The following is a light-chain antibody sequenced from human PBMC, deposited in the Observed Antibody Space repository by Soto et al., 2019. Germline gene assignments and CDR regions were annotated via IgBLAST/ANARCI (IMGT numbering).Light chain of an antibody. V-gene: IGKV3-15*01. CDR2: YAS. CDR3: QQYDNWPPIT. CDR1: QSVGNN. J-gene: IGKJ5*01. Sequence: EIIMTQSPATVSVSPGERATPSCRASQSVGNNIAWYQQKPGQVPRLLIYYASTRATGIPARFSGSGSGTEFTLTINSLQSEDFALYYCQQYDNWPPITFGQGTRLEIK.